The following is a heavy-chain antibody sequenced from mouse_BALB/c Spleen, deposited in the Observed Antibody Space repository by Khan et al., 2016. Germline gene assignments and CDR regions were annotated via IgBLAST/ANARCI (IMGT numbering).Heavy chain of an antibody. CDR3: CRGVYEYEFAY. J-gene: IGHJ3*01. D-gene: IGHD2-4*01. Sequence: VQLQQSGAELVKPGASVTLSCTVSGFNINDTYMHRVNQRPEQGLVWCGRIVPSNGNTKYDPTLQNQTSITADTSSNTAYLQLRNLTSEDTAVYYCCRGVYEYEFAYWGQGTLVTVSA. V-gene: IGHV14-3*02. CDR2: IVPSNGNT. CDR1: GFNINDTY.